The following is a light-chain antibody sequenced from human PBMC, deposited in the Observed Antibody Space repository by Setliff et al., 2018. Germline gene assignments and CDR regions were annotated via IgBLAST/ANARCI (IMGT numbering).Light chain of an antibody. J-gene: IGLJ1*01. V-gene: IGLV1-44*01. CDR1: SSNIGSNT. CDR3: SSYTGSNSRV. Sequence: QSVLTQPPSASGTPGQRVTISCSGSSSNIGSNTVNWYQQLPGTAPKLLIYSNNQRPSGVPDRFSGSKSGNTASLTISGLQAEDEADYYCSSYTGSNSRVFGTGTKVTVL. CDR2: SNN.